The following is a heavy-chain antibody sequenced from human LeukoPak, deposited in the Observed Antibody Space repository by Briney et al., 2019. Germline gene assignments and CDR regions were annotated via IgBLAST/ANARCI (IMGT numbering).Heavy chain of an antibody. Sequence: PSETLSLTCTVSGGSISSGSYYWSWIRQPAGKGLEWIGRIYTSGSTNYNPSLKSRVTISVDTSKNQFSLKLSSVTAADTAVYYCARDRWIAAAGRDYYYYMDVWGKGTTVTVSS. CDR3: ARDRWIAAAGRDYYYYMDV. CDR2: IYTSGST. J-gene: IGHJ6*03. D-gene: IGHD6-13*01. CDR1: GGSISSGSYY. V-gene: IGHV4-61*02.